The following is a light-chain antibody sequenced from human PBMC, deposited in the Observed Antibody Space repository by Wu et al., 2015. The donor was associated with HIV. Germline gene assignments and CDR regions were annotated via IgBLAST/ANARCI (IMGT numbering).Light chain of an antibody. CDR3: QQSYNLPSLS. CDR1: QSISNY. J-gene: IGKJ3*01. Sequence: DIQMTQSPSSLSASVGDRVTITCRASQSISNYLNWYQQKPGKAPKLLIYAASTLQSGVPSRFSGSGSGTHFTLTISNLQPEDFAVYYCQQSYNLPSLSFGPGTKVDTK. CDR2: AAS. V-gene: IGKV1-39*01.